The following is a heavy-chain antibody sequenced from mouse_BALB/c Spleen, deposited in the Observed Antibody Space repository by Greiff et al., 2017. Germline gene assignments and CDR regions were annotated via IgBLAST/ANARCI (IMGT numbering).Heavy chain of an antibody. CDR1: GFTFSSFG. Sequence: EVQLVESGGGLVQPGGSRKLSCAASGFTFSSFGMHWVRQAPEKGLEWVAYISSGSSTIYYADTVKGRFTISRDNPKNTLFLQMTSLRSEDTAMYYCARSPHYYAMVYWGQGTSVTVSS. V-gene: IGHV5-17*02. CDR3: ARSPHYYAMVY. J-gene: IGHJ4*01. CDR2: ISSGSSTI.